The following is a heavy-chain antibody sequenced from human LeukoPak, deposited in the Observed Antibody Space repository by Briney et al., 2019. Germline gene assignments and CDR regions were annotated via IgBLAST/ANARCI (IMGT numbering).Heavy chain of an antibody. J-gene: IGHJ3*02. CDR2: IRYDGSNK. Sequence: GGSLRLSCAASGFTLSSYGMHWVRQAPGKGLEWVAFIRYDGSNKYYADSVKGRFTISRDNSKNTLYLQMNSLRAEDTAVYYCAKEDSSGYYSGNDAFDIWGQGTMVTVSS. CDR1: GFTLSSYG. D-gene: IGHD3-22*01. V-gene: IGHV3-30*02. CDR3: AKEDSSGYYSGNDAFDI.